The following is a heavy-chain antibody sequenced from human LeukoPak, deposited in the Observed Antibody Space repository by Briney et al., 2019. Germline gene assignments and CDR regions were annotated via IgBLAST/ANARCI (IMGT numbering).Heavy chain of an antibody. CDR3: ARGYSSSWYSHDAFDI. V-gene: IGHV4-39*07. CDR2: IYYSGST. CDR1: GGSISSSSYY. J-gene: IGHJ3*02. D-gene: IGHD6-13*01. Sequence: SETLSLTCTVSGGSISSSSYYWGWIRQPPGKGLEWIGSIYYSGSTYYNPSLKSRVTMSVDTSKNQFSLKLSSVTAADTAVYYCARGYSSSWYSHDAFDIWGQGTMVTVSS.